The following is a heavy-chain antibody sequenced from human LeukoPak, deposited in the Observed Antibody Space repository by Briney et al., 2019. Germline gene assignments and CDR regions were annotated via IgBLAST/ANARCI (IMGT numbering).Heavy chain of an antibody. J-gene: IGHJ4*02. CDR1: GYTFTSYD. V-gene: IGHV1-8*01. CDR3: ERDQDKGYCSSTSCPTDFDY. Sequence: GASVKVSCKASGYTFTSYDINWVRQATGQGLEWMGWMNPNSGNTGYAQKFQGRVTMTRNTSISTAYMELSSLRSEDTAVYYCERDQDKGYCSSTSCPTDFDYWGQGTLVTVSS. D-gene: IGHD2-2*01. CDR2: MNPNSGNT.